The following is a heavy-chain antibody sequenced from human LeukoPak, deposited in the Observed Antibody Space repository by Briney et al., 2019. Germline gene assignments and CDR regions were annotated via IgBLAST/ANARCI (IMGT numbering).Heavy chain of an antibody. Sequence: PSVTLPLTCTVSGGSISSSTYYWGWIRQTPGKGLEWIGTIYYSGSTYYNPSLKSRVTISVDTSKNQFSLKLSSVTAADTAVYYCARQGGRNGSGKAYYYYYMDVWGKGTTVTVSS. CDR2: IYYSGST. J-gene: IGHJ6*03. D-gene: IGHD3-10*01. CDR1: GGSISSSTYY. V-gene: IGHV4-39*01. CDR3: ARQGGRNGSGKAYYYYYMDV.